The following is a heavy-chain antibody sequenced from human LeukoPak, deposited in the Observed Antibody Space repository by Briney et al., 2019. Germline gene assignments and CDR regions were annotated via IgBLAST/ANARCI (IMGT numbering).Heavy chain of an antibody. CDR2: INSSSGGT. V-gene: IGHV1-2*02. CDR3: ARDSRNSYYGSGSYVWYFDL. CDR1: GYLFSNSY. D-gene: IGHD3-10*01. Sequence: AASVKVSCKASGYLFSNSYIHWVRQAPGQGLEWMGWINSSSGGTNYAQKFQGRVTMTRDTFITTAYMELSRLTSDDTAVYYCARDSRNSYYGSGSYVWYFDLWGRGALVSVSS. J-gene: IGHJ2*01.